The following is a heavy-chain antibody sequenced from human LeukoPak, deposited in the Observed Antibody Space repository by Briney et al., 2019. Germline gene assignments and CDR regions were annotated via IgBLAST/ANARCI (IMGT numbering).Heavy chain of an antibody. CDR3: ARGGTTVTPKNFDF. J-gene: IGHJ4*02. V-gene: IGHV3-7*01. CDR2: IKQDGSQK. Sequence: PAGSLRLSCAASGFTFSSYWMSWVRQAPGKGLEWVANIKQDGSQKYYVDSVKGRFTISRDNAKNSLYLQMNSLRAEDTAVYYCARGGTTVTPKNFDFWGQGTLVTVSS. D-gene: IGHD4-17*01. CDR1: GFTFSSYW.